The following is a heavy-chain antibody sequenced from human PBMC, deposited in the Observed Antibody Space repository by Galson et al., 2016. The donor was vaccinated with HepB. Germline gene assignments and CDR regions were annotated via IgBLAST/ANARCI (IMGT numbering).Heavy chain of an antibody. D-gene: IGHD3-3*01. CDR3: ARSPPWSGYFDS. CDR2: IYHSGST. J-gene: IGHJ4*02. Sequence: ETLSLTCAVSDGSITSNKWWSWVRQTPRKGLEWIGEIYHSGSTNYNPSLKSRVTIPVDKSKNQFSLRLTSVTAADTAVYYCARSPPWSGYFDSWGQGTLVTVSS. V-gene: IGHV4-4*02. CDR1: DGSITSNKW.